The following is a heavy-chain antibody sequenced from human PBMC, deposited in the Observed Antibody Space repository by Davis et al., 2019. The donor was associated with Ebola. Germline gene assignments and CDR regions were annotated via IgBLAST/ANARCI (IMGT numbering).Heavy chain of an antibody. J-gene: IGHJ5*02. V-gene: IGHV3-7*03. CDR1: GFTLSSYS. Sequence: GESLKISCVTSGFTLSSYSMNWVRQAPGKGLEWVASIKHDGSEKSYVDSVMGRFTIFRDNAKNSLYLQMNSLRAEDTAVYYCARVGDIVVVPTANPYNWLDPWGQGTLVTVSS. CDR2: IKHDGSEK. D-gene: IGHD2-2*01. CDR3: ARVGDIVVVPTANPYNWLDP.